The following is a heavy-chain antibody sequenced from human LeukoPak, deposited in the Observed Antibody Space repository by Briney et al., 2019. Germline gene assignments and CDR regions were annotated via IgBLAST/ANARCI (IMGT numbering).Heavy chain of an antibody. Sequence: SVKVSCKASGGTFSSYAISWVRQAPGQGLERMGGIIPIFGTANYAQKFQGRVTITADESTSTAYMELSSLRSEDTAVYYCARGGPYSSSWLYDAFDIWGQGTMVTVSS. V-gene: IGHV1-69*13. CDR3: ARGGPYSSSWLYDAFDI. J-gene: IGHJ3*02. CDR2: IIPIFGTA. D-gene: IGHD6-13*01. CDR1: GGTFSSYA.